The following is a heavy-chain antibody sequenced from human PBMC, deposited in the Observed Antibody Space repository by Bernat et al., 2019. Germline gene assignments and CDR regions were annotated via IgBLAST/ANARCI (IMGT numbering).Heavy chain of an antibody. CDR2: IDWDDDK. D-gene: IGHD3-22*01. Sequence: QVTLKESGPALVKPTQTLTLTCTFSGFSLSTSGMRVSWIRQPPGKALEWLARIDWDDDKFYSTSLKTRLTISKDTSKKQVVLTMTNMDPVDTATYYCERTNDYHYECDYWGQGTLVTVSS. CDR3: ERTNDYHYECDY. V-gene: IGHV2-70*04. CDR1: GFSLSTSGMR. J-gene: IGHJ4*02.